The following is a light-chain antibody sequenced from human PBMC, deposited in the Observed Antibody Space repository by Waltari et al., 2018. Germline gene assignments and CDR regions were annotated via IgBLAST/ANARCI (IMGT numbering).Light chain of an antibody. CDR2: EVS. Sequence: QSALTQPASVSGSPGQSITLSCTGTRSDIGSSDYVSWYQQHPGKAPKLIIYEVSDRPSGVSYRFSGSKSGNTASLTIFGLQTEDEADYHCTSHTTTSTLVFGGGTRLTVL. V-gene: IGLV2-14*01. J-gene: IGLJ2*01. CDR3: TSHTTTSTLV. CDR1: RSDIGSSDY.